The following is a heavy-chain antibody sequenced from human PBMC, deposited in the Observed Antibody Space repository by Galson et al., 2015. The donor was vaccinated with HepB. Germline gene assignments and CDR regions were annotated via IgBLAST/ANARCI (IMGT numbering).Heavy chain of an antibody. CDR2: ISGYNGNT. D-gene: IGHD3-22*01. Sequence: SVKVSCKASGYTFTAYGITWVRQAPGQGLEWMGWISGYNGNTQFAQKIQGRVTMTTDASTSTAYMELRSLGSDDTAVYYCARAPYIYDNSGYGDWFDPWGQGTLVIVSS. V-gene: IGHV1-18*01. CDR1: GYTFTAYG. CDR3: ARAPYIYDNSGYGDWFDP. J-gene: IGHJ5*02.